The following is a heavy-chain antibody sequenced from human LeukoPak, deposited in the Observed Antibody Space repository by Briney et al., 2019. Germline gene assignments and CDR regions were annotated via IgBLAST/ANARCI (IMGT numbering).Heavy chain of an antibody. CDR3: ARDMTTNFWWFDP. CDR1: GGSISSYY. V-gene: IGHV4-59*01. Sequence: SETLSLTCTVSGGSISSYYWSWIRQPPGKGLEWIGYIYTSGSTNYNPSLKSRVTISVDTSKNQFSLKLSSVTAADTAVYYCARDMTTNFWWFDPWGQGTLVTVSS. J-gene: IGHJ5*02. D-gene: IGHD3-3*01. CDR2: IYTSGST.